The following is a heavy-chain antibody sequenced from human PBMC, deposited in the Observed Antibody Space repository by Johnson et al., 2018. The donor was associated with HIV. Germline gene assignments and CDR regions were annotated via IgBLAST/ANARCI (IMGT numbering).Heavy chain of an antibody. Sequence: QVQLVESGGGLVQPGGSLRLSCVDSGVSFSSYWMSWVRQAPGKGLEWVAFIRYDGSNKYYADSVKGRFTISRDNSKNTLYLQMTSLRAEDTAVYYCARRFYDSSGAGFDIWGQGTMVTVS. CDR2: IRYDGSNK. CDR1: GVSFSSYW. CDR3: ARRFYDSSGAGFDI. D-gene: IGHD3-22*01. J-gene: IGHJ3*02. V-gene: IGHV3-30*02.